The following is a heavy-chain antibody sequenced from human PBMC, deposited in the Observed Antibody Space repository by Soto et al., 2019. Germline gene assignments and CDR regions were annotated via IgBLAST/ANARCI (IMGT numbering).Heavy chain of an antibody. CDR2: IYHSGST. V-gene: IGHV4-39*01. CDR3: ASVETAGGSPWNNWFDP. CDR1: GGSLRTTGYY. D-gene: IGHD5-18*01. Sequence: QLQLQESCPGLVKPSETLSLTCSVSGGSLRTTGYYWGWIRQPPGMGLEWIGAIYHSGSTYHNPSLKSRVTLSVDTAKNQFSLKLTSVTAADTAVYYCASVETAGGSPWNNWFDPWGQGTLVTVSS. J-gene: IGHJ5*02.